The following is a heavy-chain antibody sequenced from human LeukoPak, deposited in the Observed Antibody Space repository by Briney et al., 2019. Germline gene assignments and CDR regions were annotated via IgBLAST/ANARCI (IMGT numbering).Heavy chain of an antibody. CDR3: ARKDNRTSVDY. CDR2: INHSGST. D-gene: IGHD1-14*01. V-gene: IGHV4-34*01. J-gene: IGHJ4*02. CDR1: GGSFSGYY. Sequence: PSETLSLTCAVYGGSFSGYYWSWVRQPPGKGLEWIGEINHSGSTNYNPSLKSRVTISVDTSKNQFSLKLSSVTAADTAVYYCARKDNRTSVDYWGQGTLVTVSS.